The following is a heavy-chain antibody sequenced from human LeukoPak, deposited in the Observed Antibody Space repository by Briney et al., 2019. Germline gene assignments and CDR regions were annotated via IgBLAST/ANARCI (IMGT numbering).Heavy chain of an antibody. CDR2: INPSGGST. CDR1: GYTFTSYY. D-gene: IGHD2-2*01. CDR3: ARGGPPVYLVVPAATLLF. Sequence: GASVKVSCKASGYTFTSYYMHWVRQAPGQGLEWMGIINPSGGSTSYAQKFQGRVTMTRDTSTSTVYMELSSLRSEDTAVYYCARGGPPVYLVVPAATLLFWGQGTLVTVSS. V-gene: IGHV1-46*01. J-gene: IGHJ4*02.